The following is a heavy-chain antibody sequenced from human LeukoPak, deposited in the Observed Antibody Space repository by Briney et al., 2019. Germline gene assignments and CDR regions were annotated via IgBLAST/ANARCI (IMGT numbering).Heavy chain of an antibody. D-gene: IGHD6-13*01. CDR3: ARRRQQLPHNWFDP. Sequence: SETLSLTCIVSGGSISSSSYYWGWIRQPPGKGLEWIGYIYYSGSTNYNPSLKSRVTISVDTSKNQFSLKLSSVTAADTAVYYCARRRQQLPHNWFDPWGQGTLVTVSS. V-gene: IGHV4-61*05. J-gene: IGHJ5*02. CDR1: GGSISSSSYY. CDR2: IYYSGST.